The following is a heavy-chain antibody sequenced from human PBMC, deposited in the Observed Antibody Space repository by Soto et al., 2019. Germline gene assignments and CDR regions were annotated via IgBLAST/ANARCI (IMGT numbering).Heavy chain of an antibody. CDR3: ARRRAAAGTLTFDY. J-gene: IGHJ4*02. D-gene: IGHD6-13*01. V-gene: IGHV3-21*01. Sequence: GGSLRLSCAASGFIFTGYNMNWVRQAPGKGLEWVSSISSGSSYIYYADSVKGRFTISRDNAKNSLYLQMNTLRAEDTALYYCARRRAAAGTLTFDYWGQGTRVTVS. CDR2: ISSGSSYI. CDR1: GFIFTGYN.